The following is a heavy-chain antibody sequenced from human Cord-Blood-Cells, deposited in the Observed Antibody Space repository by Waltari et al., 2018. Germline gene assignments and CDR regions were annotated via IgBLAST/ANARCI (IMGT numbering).Heavy chain of an antibody. CDR2: IYHSGST. V-gene: IGHV4-38-2*02. CDR1: GYSISSGYY. Sequence: QVQLQESGPGLVKPSETLSLTCTVSGYSISSGYYWGWIRQPPGKGLEWSGSIYHSGSTYYNPSLKSRVTISVDTAKNQFSLKLSSVTAADTAVYYCARKSRCTNGVCYTPFDYWGQGTLVTVSS. J-gene: IGHJ4*02. D-gene: IGHD2-8*01. CDR3: ARKSRCTNGVCYTPFDY.